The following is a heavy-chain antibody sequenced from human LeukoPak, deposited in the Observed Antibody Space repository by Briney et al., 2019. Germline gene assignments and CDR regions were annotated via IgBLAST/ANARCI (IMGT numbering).Heavy chain of an antibody. V-gene: IGHV3-11*04. Sequence: GGSLRLSCAASGFTFSDYYMSWIRQAPGKGLEWVSYISSSGSTIYYADSVKSRFTISRDNAKNSLYLQMNSLRAEDTAVYYCARDPMTTEGYYYYYMDVWGKGTTVTVSS. CDR3: ARDPMTTEGYYYYYMDV. CDR1: GFTFSDYY. D-gene: IGHD4-11*01. J-gene: IGHJ6*03. CDR2: ISSSGSTI.